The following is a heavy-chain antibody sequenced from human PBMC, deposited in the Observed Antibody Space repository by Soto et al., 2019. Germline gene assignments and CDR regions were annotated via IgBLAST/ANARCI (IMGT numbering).Heavy chain of an antibody. Sequence: PGGSLRFSCAASGFTFSSYSMNWVRQAPGKGLVWVSYINSSRSSTCYADSVKGRFTISRDNAKNTLYLQMNSLRAEDTAVYYCARCEYNWNDGLDYWGQGTLVTGSS. D-gene: IGHD1-1*01. CDR3: ARCEYNWNDGLDY. CDR1: GFTFSSYS. CDR2: INSSRSST. J-gene: IGHJ4*02. V-gene: IGHV3-48*04.